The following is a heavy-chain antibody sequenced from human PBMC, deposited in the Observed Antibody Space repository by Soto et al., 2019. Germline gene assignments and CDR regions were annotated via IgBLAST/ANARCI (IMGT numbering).Heavy chain of an antibody. D-gene: IGHD1-1*01. Sequence: GASVKVSCKASGYKFTTYFIHWVRQAPGQGLEWMGMIHPSGDTGYAQKFRGRVTMTTDTSTSTAYMELRSLRSDDTAVYYCARDGELEQEPDYWGQGTLVTVSS. V-gene: IGHV1-46*01. CDR3: ARDGELEQEPDY. CDR1: GYKFTTYF. CDR2: IHPSGDT. J-gene: IGHJ4*02.